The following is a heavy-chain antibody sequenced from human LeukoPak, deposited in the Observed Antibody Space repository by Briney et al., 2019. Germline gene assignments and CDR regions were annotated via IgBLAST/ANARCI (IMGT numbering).Heavy chain of an antibody. D-gene: IGHD6-19*01. CDR1: GFTFSSHW. V-gene: IGHV3-7*03. J-gene: IGHJ4*02. Sequence: GSLRLSCAASGFTFSSHWMSWVRQAPGKGLEWVANIKYDGSEKYYVDSVKGRFTISRDNSKNTLYLQMNSLRAEDTAVYYCAKGDSSGWYGVWDWGQGTLVTVSS. CDR2: IKYDGSEK. CDR3: AKGDSSGWYGVWD.